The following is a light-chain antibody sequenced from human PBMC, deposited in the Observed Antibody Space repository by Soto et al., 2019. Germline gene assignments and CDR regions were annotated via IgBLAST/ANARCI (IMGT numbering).Light chain of an antibody. Sequence: DIQMTQSPSTLSASVGDRVTITCRASQSSSNWLAWYQQKPGKAPKLLIYKASSLESGVPSRFSGSGSGTEFTLTISSLQPDDFATYFCQQYSGYSTTFGQGTRVEVK. CDR2: KAS. CDR1: QSSSNW. CDR3: QQYSGYSTT. J-gene: IGKJ1*01. V-gene: IGKV1-5*03.